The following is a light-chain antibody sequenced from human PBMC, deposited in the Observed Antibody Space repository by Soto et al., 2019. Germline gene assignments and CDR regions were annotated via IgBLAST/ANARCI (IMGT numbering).Light chain of an antibody. J-gene: IGLJ1*01. CDR1: SIDVGGYNY. V-gene: IGLV2-8*01. Sequence: QSVLTQPPSASGSPGQSVSISCTGTSIDVGGYNYVSWYQQHPGKAPKLMIYEVNNRPSGVPDRFSGSKSGNTASLTVSGLQAEDEADYYCSSYAGSSNVFGTGTKVTVL. CDR2: EVN. CDR3: SSYAGSSNV.